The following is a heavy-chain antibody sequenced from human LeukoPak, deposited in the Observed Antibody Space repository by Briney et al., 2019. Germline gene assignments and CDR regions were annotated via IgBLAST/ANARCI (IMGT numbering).Heavy chain of an antibody. V-gene: IGHV4-59*01. CDR1: GGSISSYY. D-gene: IGHD6-13*01. CDR3: ARESSSLSYFDY. CDR2: IYYSGST. Sequence: SETLSLTCTVSGGSISSYYWSWIRQPPGKGLEWIGYIYYSGSTNYTPSLKSRVTISVDTSKNQFSLKLSSVTAADTAVYYCARESSSLSYFDYWGQGTLVTVSS. J-gene: IGHJ4*02.